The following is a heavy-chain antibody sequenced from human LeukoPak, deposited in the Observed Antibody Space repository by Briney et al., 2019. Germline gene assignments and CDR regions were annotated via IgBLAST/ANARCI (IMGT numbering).Heavy chain of an antibody. CDR1: RYTFISYS. CDR2: INPSGASA. V-gene: IGHV1-46*01. D-gene: IGHD3-10*01. CDR3: ARGHGSGSTNWFDP. Sequence: ASVKVSCKASRYTFISYSIHWVRQAPGQGLEWMGIINPSGASASYAQKFQGRVTMTRDMSTGTVYLELSSLRFDDTAVYYCARGHGSGSTNWFDPWGQGTLVTVSS. J-gene: IGHJ5*02.